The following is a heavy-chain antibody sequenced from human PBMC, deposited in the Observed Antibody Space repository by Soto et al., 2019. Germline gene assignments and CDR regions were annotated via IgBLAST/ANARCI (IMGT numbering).Heavy chain of an antibody. J-gene: IGHJ5*02. CDR1: GFTFSSYE. CDR2: VSGGGSTI. CDR3: ARRSGYSPDWFDP. Sequence: EVQLVESGGGLVQPGGSLRLSCAASGFTFSSYEMNWVRQAPGKGLEWVSYVSGGGSTIYYADSVKGRFTISRDNAKHLLYLQMHSLTAEDTAVYYCARRSGYSPDWFDPWGQGTLVTVSS. D-gene: IGHD3-3*01. V-gene: IGHV3-48*03.